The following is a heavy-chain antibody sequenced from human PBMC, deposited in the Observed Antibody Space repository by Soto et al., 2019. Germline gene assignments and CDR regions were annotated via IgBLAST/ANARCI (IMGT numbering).Heavy chain of an antibody. V-gene: IGHV3-33*01. CDR2: IWYDGSNK. Sequence: GGSLRLSCAASGFTFSSYGMHWVRQAPGKGLEWVAVIWYDGSNKYYADSVKGRFTISRDNSKNTLYLQMNSLRAEDTAVYYCARDLVAESSSWYGWFDPWGQGTLVTVSS. CDR3: ARDLVAESSSWYGWFDP. J-gene: IGHJ5*02. D-gene: IGHD6-13*01. CDR1: GFTFSSYG.